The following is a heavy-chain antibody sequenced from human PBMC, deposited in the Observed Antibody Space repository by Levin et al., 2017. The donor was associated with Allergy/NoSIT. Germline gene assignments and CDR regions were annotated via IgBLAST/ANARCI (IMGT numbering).Heavy chain of an antibody. J-gene: IGHJ4*02. D-gene: IGHD3-22*01. V-gene: IGHV3-21*01. CDR2: ISPNSNYI. CDR3: ARSGSPEY. Sequence: NPGGSLRLSCAASGFTFSDYSMNWVRQAPGKGLEWVSSISPNSNYIYYADSLKGRFTISRDNAKSSVFLQMNSLRAEDTALYYCARSGSPEYWGQGTLVTVSS. CDR1: GFTFSDYS.